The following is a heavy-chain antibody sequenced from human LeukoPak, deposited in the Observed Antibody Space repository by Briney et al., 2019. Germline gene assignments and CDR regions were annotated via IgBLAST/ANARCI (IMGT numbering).Heavy chain of an antibody. CDR1: GLTFSSHW. V-gene: IGHV3-74*01. J-gene: IGHJ3*02. Sequence: GGSLRLSCAASGLTFSSHWMHWVRQAPGKGLVWVSRITNDGSSTTYADSVKGRFTISRDNAKNMLYLQVNSLRAEDTAVYYCAKDSSPGYSSSWYQPEHDAFDIWGQGTMVTVSS. CDR2: ITNDGSST. CDR3: AKDSSPGYSSSWYQPEHDAFDI. D-gene: IGHD6-13*01.